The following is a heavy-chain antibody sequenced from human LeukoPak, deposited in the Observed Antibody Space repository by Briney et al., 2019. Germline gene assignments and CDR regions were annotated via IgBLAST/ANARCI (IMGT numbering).Heavy chain of an antibody. CDR3: ARLNRKGIAAAGTPSRGYYYYMDV. V-gene: IGHV4-61*02. D-gene: IGHD6-13*01. CDR1: GGSISSGSYY. J-gene: IGHJ6*03. CDR2: IYTSGST. Sequence: SQTQSLTCTVSGGSISSGSYYWSWIRQPAGKGLEWIGRIYTSGSTNYNPSLKSRVTISVDTSKNQFSLKLSSVTAADTAVYYCARLNRKGIAAAGTPSRGYYYYMDVWGKGTTVTVSS.